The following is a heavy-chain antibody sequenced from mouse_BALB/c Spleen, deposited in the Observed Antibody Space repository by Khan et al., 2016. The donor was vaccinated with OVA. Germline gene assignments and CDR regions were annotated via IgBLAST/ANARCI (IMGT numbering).Heavy chain of an antibody. V-gene: IGHV2-6-4*01. D-gene: IGHD2-14*01. CDR3: ARAYYRYDGYYGIDY. CDR1: GFSLSRYN. J-gene: IGHJ4*01. Sequence: VQLVESGPGLVAPSQSLSITCTVSGFSLSRYNIHWVRQPPGKGLEWLGMIWGGGGTDYNSTLKSRLNISKDNSKSQVFLKMNSLQTDDTAVYYCARAYYRYDGYYGIDYWGQGTTVTVSS. CDR2: IWGGGGT.